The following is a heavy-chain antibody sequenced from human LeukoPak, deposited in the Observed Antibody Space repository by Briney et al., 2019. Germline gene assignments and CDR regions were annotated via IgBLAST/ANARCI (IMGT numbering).Heavy chain of an antibody. D-gene: IGHD2-2*01. V-gene: IGHV1-18*01. CDR3: ARLYQLPNFYYYGMDV. CDR1: GYPFTNYG. CDR2: ISGYNGNT. Sequence: ASVKASCKASGYPFTNYGISWVRQAPGQGLEWMGWISGYNGNTNHAQKLQGRLTMTTDTSTATAYMELRSLRSDDTAVYYCARLYQLPNFYYYGMDVWGQGTTVTVSS. J-gene: IGHJ6*02.